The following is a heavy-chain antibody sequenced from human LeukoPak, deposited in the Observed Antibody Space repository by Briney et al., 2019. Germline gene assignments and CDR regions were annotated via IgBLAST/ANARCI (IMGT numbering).Heavy chain of an antibody. J-gene: IGHJ4*02. D-gene: IGHD6-25*01. CDR1: GFSVSSDY. CDR2: IYNDGST. Sequence: PGGSLRLSCLGSGFSVSSDYMSWVRQAPGGGPEWVAIIYNDGSTYYAKSVEGRFSIYRDSYKNTVYLQMRSLRGADTAIYYCARDSAFSAYAYWGQGTQVTVSS. CDR3: ARDSAFSAYAY. V-gene: IGHV3-66*01.